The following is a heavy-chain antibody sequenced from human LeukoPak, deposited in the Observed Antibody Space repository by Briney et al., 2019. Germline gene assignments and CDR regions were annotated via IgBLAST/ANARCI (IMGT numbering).Heavy chain of an antibody. Sequence: GGSLRLSCAASGFTFSNYWMSWVRQAPGKGLEWVANIRQDGNEKYYVGSVKGRFTISRDNPKNTLYLQMNSLRAEDTAVYYCARSREYSGYGIALWGQGTLVTVSS. CDR1: GFTFSNYW. V-gene: IGHV3-7*01. CDR3: ARSREYSGYGIAL. J-gene: IGHJ4*02. CDR2: IRQDGNEK. D-gene: IGHD5-12*01.